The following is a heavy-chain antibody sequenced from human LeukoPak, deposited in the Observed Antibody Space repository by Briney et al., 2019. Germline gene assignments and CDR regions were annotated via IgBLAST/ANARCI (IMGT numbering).Heavy chain of an antibody. J-gene: IGHJ4*02. Sequence: PGGSLRLSCAASGFIVSTNYMSWVRQAPGKGLEWVSGIYSDGSTFYTDSVKGRLTISRDSSKNTLYLQMNTLRAEDTAVYYCTREMVWGSLGFFDYWGQGTLVTVSS. CDR2: IYSDGST. D-gene: IGHD2-8*01. V-gene: IGHV3-66*01. CDR3: TREMVWGSLGFFDY. CDR1: GFIVSTNY.